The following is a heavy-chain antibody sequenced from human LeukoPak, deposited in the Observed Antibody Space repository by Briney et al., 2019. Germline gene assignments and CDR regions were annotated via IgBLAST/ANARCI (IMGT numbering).Heavy chain of an antibody. CDR3: ARVSFYGSGSMFVDY. CDR2: IYITMTT. J-gene: IGHJ4*02. V-gene: IGHV4-59*01. D-gene: IGHD3-10*01. Sequence: SETLSLTFRCSGGSIRHNYWSGLRQPPAKLFDRLGHIYITMTTNYNPSLKSRVTMSVDQPKNQHSLNLSAVTAADTGVYYCARVSFYGSGSMFVDYWGQGTLVTVSS. CDR1: GGSIRHNY.